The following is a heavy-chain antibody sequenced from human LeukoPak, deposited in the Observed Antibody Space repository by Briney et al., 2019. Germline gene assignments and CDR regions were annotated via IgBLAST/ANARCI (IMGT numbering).Heavy chain of an antibody. V-gene: IGHV4-34*01. CDR3: ARDRLQLQS. J-gene: IGHJ5*02. CDR1: GGSFSGCY. Sequence: SETLSLTCAVYGGSFSGCYWSWIRQPPGKGLEWIGEINHSGSTNYNPSLKSRVTISVDTSKNQFSLKLSSVTAADTAVYYCARDRLQLQSWGQGTLVTVSS. D-gene: IGHD5-24*01. CDR2: INHSGST.